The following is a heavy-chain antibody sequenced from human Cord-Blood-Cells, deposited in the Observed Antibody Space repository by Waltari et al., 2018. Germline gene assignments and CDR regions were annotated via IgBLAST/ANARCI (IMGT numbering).Heavy chain of an antibody. CDR3: ARGQLVGGGVDY. CDR1: GFTFSRSS. V-gene: IGHV3-21*01. CDR2: ISSSSIYI. J-gene: IGHJ4*02. Sequence: EVQLVESGGGLVKPGGSLSLSCAASGFTFSRSSMNWVRQAPGKGLEWVSSISSSSIYIYYADSVKGRFTISRDNAKNSLYLQMNSLRAEDTAVYYCARGQLVGGGVDYWGQGTLVTVSS. D-gene: IGHD6-6*01.